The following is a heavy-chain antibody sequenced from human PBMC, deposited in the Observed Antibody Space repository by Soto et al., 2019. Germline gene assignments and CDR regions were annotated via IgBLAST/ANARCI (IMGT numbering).Heavy chain of an antibody. CDR2: IYYSGST. D-gene: IGHD2-2*01. J-gene: IGHJ5*02. CDR1: GGSISSSSYY. Sequence: SETLSLTCTVSGGSISSSSYYWGWIRQPPGKGLEWIGSIYYSGSTYYNPSLKSRVTISVDTSKSQFSLKLSSVTAADTAVYYCASSKASGNWFDPWGQGTLVTVSS. V-gene: IGHV4-39*01. CDR3: ASSKASGNWFDP.